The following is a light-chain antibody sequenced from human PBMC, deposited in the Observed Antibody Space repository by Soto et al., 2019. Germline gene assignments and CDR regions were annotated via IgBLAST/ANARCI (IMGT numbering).Light chain of an antibody. CDR3: QQFGSSSFT. Sequence: EIVLTQSPGTLSLSPGERATLSCRASQSVTSPYLAWYQQKPGRAPRLLIYGASSRATGVPDRFSGSGSGTDFTLTISRLEPEDFAVYYCQQFGSSSFTFGPGTKVDIK. CDR1: QSVTSPY. V-gene: IGKV3-20*01. J-gene: IGKJ3*01. CDR2: GAS.